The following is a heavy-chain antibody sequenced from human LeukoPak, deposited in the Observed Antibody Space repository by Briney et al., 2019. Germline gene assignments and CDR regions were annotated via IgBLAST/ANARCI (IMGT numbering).Heavy chain of an antibody. CDR1: GYTFTGYY. J-gene: IGHJ4*02. Sequence: ASVKVSCKASGYTFTGYYMHWVRQAPGQGLERMGWINPNSGGTNYAQKFQGRVTMTRDTSISTAYMELSRLRSDDTAVYYCARLRVDSMSYFDYWGQGTLVTVSS. V-gene: IGHV1-2*02. CDR2: INPNSGGT. CDR3: ARLRVDSMSYFDY. D-gene: IGHD3-9*01.